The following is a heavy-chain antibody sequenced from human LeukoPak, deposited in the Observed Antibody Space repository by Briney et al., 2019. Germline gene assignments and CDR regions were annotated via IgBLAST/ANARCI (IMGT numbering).Heavy chain of an antibody. CDR2: ISGSGTST. Sequence: GGSLRLSCAASGFTFSSYAMSWVRQAPGKGLEWVSTISGSGTSTYYADSVKGRFTISRDNSKNSLYLQMNSLRAEDTAVYYCARARAYYDSSGHLAAFDIWGQGTMVTVSS. D-gene: IGHD3-22*01. J-gene: IGHJ3*02. CDR1: GFTFSSYA. CDR3: ARARAYYDSSGHLAAFDI. V-gene: IGHV3-23*01.